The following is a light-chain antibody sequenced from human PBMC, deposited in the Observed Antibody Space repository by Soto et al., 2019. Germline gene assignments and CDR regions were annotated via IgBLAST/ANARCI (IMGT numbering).Light chain of an antibody. CDR3: SSYTSSLTVV. CDR1: SSDVGDYDY. J-gene: IGLJ3*02. V-gene: IGLV2-14*03. CDR2: DVN. Sequence: QSALTQPASVSGSPGQSITISCTGTSSDVGDYDYVSWYQHHPGTAPKLMIYDVNNRPSGISNRFSGSKSGNTASLTISGLQAEDEGDYYCSSYTSSLTVVFGGGTKLTVL.